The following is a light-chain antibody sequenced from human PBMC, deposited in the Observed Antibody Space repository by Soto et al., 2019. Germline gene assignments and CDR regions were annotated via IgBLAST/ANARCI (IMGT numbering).Light chain of an antibody. Sequence: EIVLTQSPGTLYLSPGDRATLSCRASQTISSIFLAWYQQKPGQAPRLLIYGASSRATGIPDRFSGSGSGTDFTLTISRLEPEDFAVYYFQQYDSSPRTFGQGTKVEIK. V-gene: IGKV3-20*01. CDR1: QTISSIF. CDR2: GAS. CDR3: QQYDSSPRT. J-gene: IGKJ1*01.